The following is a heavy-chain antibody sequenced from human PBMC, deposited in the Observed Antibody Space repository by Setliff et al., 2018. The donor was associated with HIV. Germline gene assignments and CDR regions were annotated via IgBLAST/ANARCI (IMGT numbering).Heavy chain of an antibody. J-gene: IGHJ1*01. D-gene: IGHD5-18*01. CDR3: ARGGYSYGFGRHRAYFQY. V-gene: IGHV4-34*01. CDR2: ISHSGGT. Sequence: SETLSLTCAVYGGSFSAYYWSWIRQTPGKGLEWIGEISHSGGTNYNPYLKSRVTMSVDTSKNKYSLKLSSVTAADTAVFYCARGGYSYGFGRHRAYFQYWGQGTQVTVSS. CDR1: GGSFSAYY.